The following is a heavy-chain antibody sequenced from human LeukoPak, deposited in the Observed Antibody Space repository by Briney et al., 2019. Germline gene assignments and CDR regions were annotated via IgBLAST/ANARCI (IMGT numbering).Heavy chain of an antibody. CDR1: GGSVSGYH. V-gene: IGHV4-34*01. CDR3: ARGPHQQWPPMQY. Sequence: SETLSLTCAVYGGSVSGYHWTWIGQPPGKGLEYIGEINDSGSSIYNPSLKNRVTISVDTSKKQISVNLTSVTAADTGVYYCARGPHQQWPPMQYWGQGSLVTVSS. D-gene: IGHD6-19*01. CDR2: INDSGSS. J-gene: IGHJ4*02.